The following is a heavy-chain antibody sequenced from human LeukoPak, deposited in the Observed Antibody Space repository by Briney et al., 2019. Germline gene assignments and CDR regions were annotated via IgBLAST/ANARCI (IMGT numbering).Heavy chain of an antibody. CDR3: ARGPSAPMYVDWLLTPTDFDY. V-gene: IGHV4-39*07. CDR1: GGSISSSSYY. J-gene: IGHJ4*02. CDR2: IYYSGST. D-gene: IGHD3-9*01. Sequence: SETLSLTCTVSGGSISSSSYYWGWIRQPPGKGLEWIGSIYYSGSTYYNPSLKSRVTISVYTSKNQFSLKLSSVTATDTAVYYCARGPSAPMYVDWLLTPTDFDYWGQGTLVTVSS.